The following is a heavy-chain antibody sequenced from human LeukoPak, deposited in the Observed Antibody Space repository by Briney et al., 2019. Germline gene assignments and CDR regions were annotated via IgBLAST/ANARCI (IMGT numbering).Heavy chain of an antibody. D-gene: IGHD1-7*01. J-gene: IGHJ4*02. CDR1: GFTFSGSA. CDR3: TRSNYNWNYIFDY. CDR2: IRSKTNSYAT. V-gene: IGHV3-73*01. Sequence: GGSLRLSCAASGFTFSGSAMHWFRQASGKGLYWVGRIRSKTNSYATAYAASVKGRFTISKDDSKKTAYLQMNSLKTEDTAVYYCTRSNYNWNYIFDYWGQGTLVTVSS.